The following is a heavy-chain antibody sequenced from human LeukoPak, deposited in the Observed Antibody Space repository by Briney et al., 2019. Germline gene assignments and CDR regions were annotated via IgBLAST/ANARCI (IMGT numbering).Heavy chain of an antibody. CDR1: RFTFSTYG. V-gene: IGHV3-30*02. CDR3: AKGTKDYYGSGSFYLSRDHFISR. D-gene: IGHD3-10*01. CDR2: IRYDGNTK. Sequence: GGSLKLSCAASRFTFSTYGMHWVRQAPGKGLDWVALIRYDGNTKYYAASVKGRFTISRDNSKNTLYLQMNSLRTEDTAVYYCAKGTKDYYGSGSFYLSRDHFISRWGQGTLVTVSS. J-gene: IGHJ4*02.